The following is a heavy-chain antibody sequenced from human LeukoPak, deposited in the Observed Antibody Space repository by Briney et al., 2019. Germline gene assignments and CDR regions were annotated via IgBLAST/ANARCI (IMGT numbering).Heavy chain of an antibody. CDR2: IYTSGST. CDR1: GGSISSGSYY. CDR3: ASGADNWYFDL. V-gene: IGHV4-61*02. J-gene: IGHJ2*01. Sequence: PSETLSLTCTVSGGSISSGSYYWSWIRQPAGKGLEWIGRIYTSGSTNYNPSLKSRVTISVDTSKNQFSLKLSSVTAADTAVYYCASGADNWYFDLWGRGTLVTVSS. D-gene: IGHD3-10*01.